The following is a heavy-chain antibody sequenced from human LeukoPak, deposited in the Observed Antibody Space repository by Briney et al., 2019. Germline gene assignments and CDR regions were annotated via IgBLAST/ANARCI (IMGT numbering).Heavy chain of an antibody. Sequence: PSETLSLTCTVSGGSIRSSYYYWGWIRQPPGKGLEWIGSIYDSGSTYYNPSLKSRVTISVDTSKNQFSLKLSSVTAADTAVYYCARVSLYVWGSYRYPFDYWGQGTLVTVSS. V-gene: IGHV4-39*07. CDR2: IYDSGST. CDR1: GGSIRSSYYY. J-gene: IGHJ4*02. D-gene: IGHD3-16*02. CDR3: ARVSLYVWGSYRYPFDY.